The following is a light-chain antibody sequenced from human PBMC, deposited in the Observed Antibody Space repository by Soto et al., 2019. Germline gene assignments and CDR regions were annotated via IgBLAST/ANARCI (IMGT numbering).Light chain of an antibody. J-gene: IGLJ3*02. CDR3: SSYTGSTTLGVV. CDR2: DVS. V-gene: IGLV2-14*03. Sequence: QSALTQPASVSGSPGQSITISCTATSSDIGDYNFVSWYQQHPGKAPKLMIYDVSNRPSGVSNRFSGSKSGNTASLTISGLQAEDQADYYCSSYTGSTTLGVVFGGGTKLT. CDR1: SSDIGDYNF.